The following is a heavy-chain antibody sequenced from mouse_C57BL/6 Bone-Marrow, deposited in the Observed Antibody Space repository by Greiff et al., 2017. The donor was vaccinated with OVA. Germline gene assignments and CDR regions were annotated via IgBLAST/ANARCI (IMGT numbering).Heavy chain of an antibody. CDR2: INPNYGTT. D-gene: IGHD1-1*01. J-gene: IGHJ2*01. V-gene: IGHV1-39*01. Sequence: VQLQQSGPELVKPGASVKISCKASGYSFTDYNMNWVKQSNGKSLEWIGVINPNYGTTSYNQKFKGKATLTVDKSSSTAYMQLHSLTSEDSAVYYRAIVYYGSRYVSYYYGCWGKGTTLTVSS. CDR3: AIVYYGSRYVSYYYGC. CDR1: GYSFTDYN.